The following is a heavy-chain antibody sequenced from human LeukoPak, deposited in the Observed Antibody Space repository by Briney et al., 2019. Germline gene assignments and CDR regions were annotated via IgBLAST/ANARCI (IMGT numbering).Heavy chain of an antibody. V-gene: IGHV1-69*05. CDR1: GGTFSSYA. CDR2: ITPIFGTA. CDR3: ARDLPRPDPSSTEEPRGSDY. J-gene: IGHJ4*02. Sequence: SVKVSCKASGGTFSSYAISWVRQAPGQGLEWMGRITPIFGTANYAQKFQGRVTITTDESTSTAYMELSSLRSEDTAVYYCARDLPRPDPSSTEEPRGSDYWGQGTLVTVSS. D-gene: IGHD6-13*01.